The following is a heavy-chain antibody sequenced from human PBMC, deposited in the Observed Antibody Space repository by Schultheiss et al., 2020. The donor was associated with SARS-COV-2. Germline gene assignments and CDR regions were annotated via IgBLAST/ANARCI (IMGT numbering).Heavy chain of an antibody. V-gene: IGHV1-2*02. D-gene: IGHD6-19*01. CDR1: GYTFTSYD. Sequence: ASVKVSCKASGYTFTSYDINWVRQATGQGLEWMGWMNPNSGGTNYAQKFQGRVTMTRDTSISTAYMELSRLRSDDTAVYYCARGQQWLEDYWGQGTLVTVSS. CDR2: MNPNSGGT. CDR3: ARGQQWLEDY. J-gene: IGHJ4*02.